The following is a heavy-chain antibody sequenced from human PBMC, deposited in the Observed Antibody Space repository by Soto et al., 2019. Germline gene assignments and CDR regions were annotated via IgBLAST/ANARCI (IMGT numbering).Heavy chain of an antibody. V-gene: IGHV1-58*02. J-gene: IGHJ4*02. CDR2: IVVGSGNT. D-gene: IGHD2-2*01. CDR3: AAACCSSARRYFDY. Sequence: QMQLVESGPEVKKPGTSVKVSCKAFGFTFTSSAMQWVRQARGQRLEWIGWIVVGSGNTNYAQKFQERVTITRDMSTSTAYMERGSLGSEDTAGYYCAAACCSSARRYFDYWGQGTLVTVSS. CDR1: GFTFTSSA.